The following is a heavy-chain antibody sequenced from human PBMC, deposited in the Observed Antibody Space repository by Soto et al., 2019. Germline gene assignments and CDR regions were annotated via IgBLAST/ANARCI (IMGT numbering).Heavy chain of an antibody. CDR3: AIGFARLNYDSLTGY. CDR2: MNPNSGNT. CDR1: GYTFTSYD. V-gene: IGHV1-8*01. Sequence: ASVKVSCKASGYTFTSYDINWVRQATGQGLEWMGWMNPNSGNTGYAQKFQGRVTMTRNTSISTAHMELSSLRSEDTAVYYCAIGFARLNYDSLTGYRAQRTLVTGSS. J-gene: IGHJ4*02. D-gene: IGHD3-16*01.